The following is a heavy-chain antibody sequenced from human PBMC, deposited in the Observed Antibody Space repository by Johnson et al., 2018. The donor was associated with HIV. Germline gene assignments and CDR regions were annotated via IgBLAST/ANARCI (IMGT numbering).Heavy chain of an antibody. CDR1: GFTFSSYD. CDR2: IGTAGDT. CDR3: VRGQRSSWYPVNAFDI. D-gene: IGHD6-13*01. J-gene: IGHJ3*02. Sequence: VQLVESGGGLVQPGGSLRLSCAASGFTFSSYDMHWVRQATGKGLEWVSAIGTAGDTYYPGSVKGRFTISRENAKNSLYLQMNSLRAGDTAVYYCVRGQRSSWYPVNAFDIWGQGTMVTVSS. V-gene: IGHV3-13*01.